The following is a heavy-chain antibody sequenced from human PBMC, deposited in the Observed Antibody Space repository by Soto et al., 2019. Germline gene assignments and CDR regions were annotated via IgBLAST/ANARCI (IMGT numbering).Heavy chain of an antibody. CDR1: GGSLRSGTYY. J-gene: IGHJ3*02. D-gene: IGHD3-22*01. V-gene: IGHV4-31*03. CDR2: TYYSGST. CDR3: VRGGYYQNMHSALDAFDI. Sequence: PSETLSLTCTVSGGSLRSGTYYWSWIRQHPGKDLEWIGYTYYSGSTYYNPSLKSRVSISVDTSNNQLFLKLSSVTAADTAVYYCVRGGYYQNMHSALDAFDIWGQGTMVTVSS.